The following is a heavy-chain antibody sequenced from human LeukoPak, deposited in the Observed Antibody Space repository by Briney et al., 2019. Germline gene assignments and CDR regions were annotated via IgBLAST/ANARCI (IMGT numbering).Heavy chain of an antibody. CDR3: AKSGGNSWSGFDY. V-gene: IGHV3-23*01. CDR1: GFTFSSYA. D-gene: IGHD6-13*01. Sequence: GGSLRLSCAASGFTFSSYAMSWVRQAPGKGLEWVSAISGSGGSTYYADSVKGRFTISRDNSKNTLFLEMNSLRAEDTAVYYCAKSGGNSWSGFDYWGQGTLVTVST. J-gene: IGHJ4*02. CDR2: ISGSGGST.